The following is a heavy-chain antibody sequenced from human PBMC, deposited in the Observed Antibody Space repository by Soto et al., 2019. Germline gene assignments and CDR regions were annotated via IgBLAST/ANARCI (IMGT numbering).Heavy chain of an antibody. CDR3: ARDQTLDFYSSSSGGIWDYCSGMEF. CDR1: GYTFTSYY. Sequence: ASVEASCKASGYTFTSYYMHWVRQAPEQGLEWMGIINPSGGSTSYAQKFQGRVTMTRDTSTSTVYMELSSLRSEDTAVYYCARDQTLDFYSSSSGGIWDYCSGMEFLVQGTTVTGSS. J-gene: IGHJ6*02. D-gene: IGHD6-6*01. CDR2: INPSGGST. V-gene: IGHV1-46*01.